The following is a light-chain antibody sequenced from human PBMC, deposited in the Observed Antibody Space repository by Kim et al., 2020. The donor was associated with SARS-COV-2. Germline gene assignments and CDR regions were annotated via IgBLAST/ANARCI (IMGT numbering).Light chain of an antibody. V-gene: IGLV2-14*03. CDR3: GSFTGSGTLV. CDR1: SGDVGGYDD. J-gene: IGLJ2*01. Sequence: GQLITISCTGTSGDVGGYDDVSWYQQYPGKAPNLMIYDVTKRPSGVSYRFSGSKSGNTASLTISGLQAEDEADYYCGSFTGSGTLVFGGGTQLTVL. CDR2: DVT.